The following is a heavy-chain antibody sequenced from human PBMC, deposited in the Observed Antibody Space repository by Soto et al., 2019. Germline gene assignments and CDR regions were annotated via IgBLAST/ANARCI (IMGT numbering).Heavy chain of an antibody. CDR2: ISAYNGNT. V-gene: IGHV1-18*01. Sequence: GASVKVSWQAAGYAFTSYGISWVRQAPGQGLEWMGWISAYNGNTNYAQKLQGRVTMTTDTSTSTAYMELRSLRSDDTAVYYCARVARSLGYCSGGSCYDFDYWGQGTLVTVSS. D-gene: IGHD2-15*01. CDR3: ARVARSLGYCSGGSCYDFDY. J-gene: IGHJ4*02. CDR1: GYAFTSYG.